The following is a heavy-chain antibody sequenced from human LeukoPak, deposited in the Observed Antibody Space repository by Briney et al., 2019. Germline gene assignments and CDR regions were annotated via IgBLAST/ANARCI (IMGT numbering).Heavy chain of an antibody. CDR3: ARGHPMRQQLVWFDP. CDR2: IYHSGST. J-gene: IGHJ5*02. V-gene: IGHV4-38-2*01. CDR1: GYSISSGYY. Sequence: PSETLSLTCAVSGYSISSGYYWGWIRQPPGKGLEWTGSIYHSGSTYYNPSLKSRVTISVDTSKNQFSLKLSSETAADTAVYYCARGHPMRQQLVWFDPWGQGTLVTVSS. D-gene: IGHD6-13*01.